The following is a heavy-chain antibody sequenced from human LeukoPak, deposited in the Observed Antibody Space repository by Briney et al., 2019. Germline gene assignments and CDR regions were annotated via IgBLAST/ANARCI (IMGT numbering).Heavy chain of an antibody. Sequence: GASVKVYCKASGYTFTSYDINWVRQATGQGLEWMGWMNLKSGNTGFAQKFQGRVTMTRDASISTAYMELTSLSSEDTAVYYCARVTGSIDYWGQGTLVTVSS. D-gene: IGHD1-26*01. J-gene: IGHJ4*02. V-gene: IGHV1-8*01. CDR3: ARVTGSIDY. CDR1: GYTFTSYD. CDR2: MNLKSGNT.